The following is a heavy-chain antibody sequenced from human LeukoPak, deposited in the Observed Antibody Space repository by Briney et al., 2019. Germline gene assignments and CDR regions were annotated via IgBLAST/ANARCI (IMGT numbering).Heavy chain of an antibody. CDR1: GFTFSSYG. CDR3: AKDLRSGWESDIDY. V-gene: IGHV3-30*18. D-gene: IGHD6-19*01. J-gene: IGHJ4*02. CDR2: ISYDGSNE. Sequence: GRSLRLSRAASGFTFSSYGMHWVRQAPGKGLEWVAVISYDGSNEYYADSVKGRFTISRDNSKNTLYLQMNSLRAEDTAVYYCAKDLRSGWESDIDYWGQGTLVTVSS.